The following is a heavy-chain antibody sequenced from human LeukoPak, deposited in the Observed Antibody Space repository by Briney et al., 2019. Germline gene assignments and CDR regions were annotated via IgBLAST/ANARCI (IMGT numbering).Heavy chain of an antibody. CDR3: ASEYYYDSSGYYYVSSYFDY. D-gene: IGHD3-22*01. CDR1: GFTFSSYS. Sequence: GGSLRLSCAASGFTFSSYSMNWVRQAPAKGLEWVSTISSSSSYIYYADSVKGRFTVSRDNAKNSLYLQMNSLRAEDTAVYYCASEYYYDSSGYYYVSSYFDYWGQGTLVTVSS. J-gene: IGHJ4*02. CDR2: ISSSSSYI. V-gene: IGHV3-21*01.